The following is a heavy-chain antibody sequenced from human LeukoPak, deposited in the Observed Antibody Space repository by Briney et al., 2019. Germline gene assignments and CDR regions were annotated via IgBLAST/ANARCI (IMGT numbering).Heavy chain of an antibody. D-gene: IGHD4-23*01. Sequence: PSETLSLTCTVSGGSISSSSYYWGWIRQPPGKGLEWIGSIYYSGSTYYNPSLKSRVTISVDTSKNQFSLKLSSVTAADTAVYYCARDVVKRGYFDYWGQGTLVTVSS. V-gene: IGHV4-39*07. CDR1: GGSISSSSYY. J-gene: IGHJ4*02. CDR2: IYYSGST. CDR3: ARDVVKRGYFDY.